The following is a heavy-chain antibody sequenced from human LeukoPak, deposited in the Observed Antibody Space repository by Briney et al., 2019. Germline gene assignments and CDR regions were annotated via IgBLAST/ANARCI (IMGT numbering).Heavy chain of an antibody. V-gene: IGHV3-30*02. CDR2: IRFDASNY. CDR1: GFSFSSYG. Sequence: GGSLRLSCAASGFSFSSYGMHWVRQAPGRGLKWVAFIRFDASNYYYTDSVKGRFTISRDNSKNTLYLQMNSLINEDTAVYFCAKDLSGGYHSYYFDFWGQGTPVTVSS. J-gene: IGHJ4*02. D-gene: IGHD5-18*01. CDR3: AKDLSGGYHSYYFDF.